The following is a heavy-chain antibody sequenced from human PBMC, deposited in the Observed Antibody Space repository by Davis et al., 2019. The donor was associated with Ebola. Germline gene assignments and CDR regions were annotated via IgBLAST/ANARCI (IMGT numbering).Heavy chain of an antibody. Sequence: PGGSLRLSCAASGFSFSDYGMHWVRQAPGEGLEWLAFIWYDGGNEFYADSLKGRFTISRDNSKNILYLQMNSLTAEDTAVYYCARNIGGMAQAPPDYWGQGTLVTVSS. CDR1: GFSFSDYG. D-gene: IGHD2/OR15-2a*01. J-gene: IGHJ4*02. V-gene: IGHV3-33*01. CDR2: IWYDGGNE. CDR3: ARNIGGMAQAPPDY.